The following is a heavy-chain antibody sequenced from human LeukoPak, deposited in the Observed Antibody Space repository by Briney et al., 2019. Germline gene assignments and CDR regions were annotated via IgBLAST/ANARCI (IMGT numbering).Heavy chain of an antibody. CDR1: GYTFTGYY. J-gene: IGHJ5*02. CDR2: INPNSGGT. Sequence: ASVKVSCKASGYTFTGYYMHWVRQAPGQGLEWMGWINPNSGGTNYAQKFQGRVTMTRDTSISTAYMELSRLGSDDTAVYYCARGGPLVLLWFGEFENWFDPWGQGTLVTVSS. D-gene: IGHD3-10*01. CDR3: ARGGPLVLLWFGEFENWFDP. V-gene: IGHV1-2*02.